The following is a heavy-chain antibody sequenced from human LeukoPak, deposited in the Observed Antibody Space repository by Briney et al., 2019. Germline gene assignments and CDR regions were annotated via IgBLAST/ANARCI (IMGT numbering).Heavy chain of an antibody. V-gene: IGHV3-74*01. D-gene: IGHD6-19*01. CDR2: IDPDGSST. J-gene: IGHJ4*02. CDR3: ARALAGPRDY. CDR1: GFAFSSYW. Sequence: PGGSLRLSCAASGFAFSSYWMHWVRPAPGKGVVWVSRIDPDGSSTTYADSVRGRFTISRDNAKNTLYLQMNSLRAEDTAVYYCARALAGPRDYWGQGTLVTVSS.